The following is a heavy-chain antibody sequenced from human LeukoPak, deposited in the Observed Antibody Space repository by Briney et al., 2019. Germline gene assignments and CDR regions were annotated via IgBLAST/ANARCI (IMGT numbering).Heavy chain of an antibody. J-gene: IGHJ5*02. CDR3: ARGGYDSPYSSGWSQYNWFDP. V-gene: IGHV4-31*03. CDR1: GGSISSGGYY. D-gene: IGHD6-19*01. Sequence: KTSQTLSLTCTVSGGSISSGGYYWSWIRQPPGKGLEWIGYIYYSGSTYYNPSLKSRVTMSVDTSKKQFSLRLYSVTAADTAVYYCARGGYDSPYSSGWSQYNWFDPWGQGTLVTVSS. CDR2: IYYSGST.